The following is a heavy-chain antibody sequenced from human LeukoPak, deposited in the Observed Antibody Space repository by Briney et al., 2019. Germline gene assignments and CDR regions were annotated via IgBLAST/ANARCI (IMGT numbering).Heavy chain of an antibody. J-gene: IGHJ5*02. Sequence: SETLSLTCTVSGGSISSYYWSWIRQPPGKGLEWIGYIYTSGSTNYNPSLKSRVTISVDTSKNQFSLKLSSATAADTAVYYCARRGLHSFAPWGQGTLVTVSS. CDR2: IYTSGST. V-gene: IGHV4-4*09. D-gene: IGHD3-10*01. CDR3: ARRGLHSFAP. CDR1: GGSISSYY.